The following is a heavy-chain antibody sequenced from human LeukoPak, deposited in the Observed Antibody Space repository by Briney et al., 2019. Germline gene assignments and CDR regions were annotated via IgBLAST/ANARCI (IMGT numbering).Heavy chain of an antibody. D-gene: IGHD3-22*01. CDR2: MNPNSGNT. J-gene: IGHJ3*02. CDR1: GYTFTSYD. V-gene: IGHV1-8*01. Sequence: ASVKVSCKASGYTFTSYDINWVRQATGQGLEWMGWMNPNSGNTGYAQKFQGRVTMTRNTSISTAYMELSSLRSEDTAVYYCAREYYYDTSDAFDIWGQGTMVTVSS. CDR3: AREYYYDTSDAFDI.